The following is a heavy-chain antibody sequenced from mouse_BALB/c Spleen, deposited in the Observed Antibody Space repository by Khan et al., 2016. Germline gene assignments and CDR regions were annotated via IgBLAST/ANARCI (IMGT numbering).Heavy chain of an antibody. CDR2: INTYSGES. CDR1: GYTFTNYG. Sequence: QIQLVQSGPELKRPGKTVKIYCKASGYTFTNYGINWVKQAPGKGLKWMGWINTYSGESTYADDFKGRFAFSLETSANTAYLQINNLKNEDTATXFCARYRYYYGSSRYFDVWGAGTTVTVSS. V-gene: IGHV9-3-1*01. J-gene: IGHJ1*01. D-gene: IGHD1-1*01. CDR3: ARYRYYYGSSRYFDV.